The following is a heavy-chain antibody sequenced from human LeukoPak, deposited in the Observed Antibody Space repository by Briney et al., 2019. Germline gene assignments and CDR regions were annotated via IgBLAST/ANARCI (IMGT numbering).Heavy chain of an antibody. CDR2: ISGSGNTI. Sequence: PGGSLRLSCAASGFPFSSSNINWVRQAPGKGLEWVSYISGSGNTIYYIDSVKGRFTISRDNAKNSLYLQMNSLRAEDTAVYYCARDLERITHPRNWHLDLWGRGTLVAVSS. D-gene: IGHD3-16*01. CDR3: ARDLERITHPRNWHLDL. V-gene: IGHV3-48*04. CDR1: GFPFSSSN. J-gene: IGHJ2*01.